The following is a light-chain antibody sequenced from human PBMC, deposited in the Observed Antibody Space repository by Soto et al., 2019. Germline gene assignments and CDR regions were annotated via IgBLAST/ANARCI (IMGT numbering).Light chain of an antibody. CDR1: SSDVGGYNY. CDR2: DIS. J-gene: IGLJ2*01. V-gene: IGLV2-14*01. Sequence: SVLTQPASVSGSPGQSITISCTGTSSDVGGYNYVSWYQQHPGKAPKLMIYDISNRPSGVSNRFSGSKSGNTASLTISGLQAEDEADYYCSSYTSRSTVVFGGGTKLTVL. CDR3: SSYTSRSTVV.